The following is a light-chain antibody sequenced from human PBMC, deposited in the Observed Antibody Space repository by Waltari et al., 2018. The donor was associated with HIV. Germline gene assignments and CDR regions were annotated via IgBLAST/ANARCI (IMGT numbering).Light chain of an antibody. CDR2: AAS. V-gene: IGKV3-20*01. CDR3: QQYGSSLFT. CDR1: QRVPANY. Sequence: IGLTQSPGTLSLSPAESVTLSCRARQRVPANYIAWYQQKPAQAPRLLIEAASSRAPGIADRFSGGDSGTDFTLTINSLEPEDFAVYFCQQYGSSLFTFGPGTKVDLK. J-gene: IGKJ3*01.